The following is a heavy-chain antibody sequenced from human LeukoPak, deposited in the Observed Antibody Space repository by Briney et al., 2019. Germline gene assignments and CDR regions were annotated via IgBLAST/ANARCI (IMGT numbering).Heavy chain of an antibody. J-gene: IGHJ4*02. D-gene: IGHD3-3*01. CDR3: ARGRYDFWSGYYPQPLLFDY. CDR1: GGSVSSGSYY. V-gene: IGHV4-39*07. Sequence: PSETLSLTCTVSGGSVSSGSYYWSWIRQPPGKGLEWIGEINHSGSTNYNPSLKSRVTISVDTSKNQFSLKLSSVTAADTAVYYCARGRYDFWSGYYPQPLLFDYWGQGTLVTVSS. CDR2: INHSGST.